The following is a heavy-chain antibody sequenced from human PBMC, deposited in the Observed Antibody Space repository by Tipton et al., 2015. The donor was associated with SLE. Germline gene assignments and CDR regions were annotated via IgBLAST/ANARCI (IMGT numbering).Heavy chain of an antibody. J-gene: IGHJ5*02. Sequence: SLRLSCAASGFTFDGYAMHWIRQTPGTGLEWVATILYDGSKKYYADSVKGRFTISRDNSLNTLYLQMSGLRAEDTAVYYCAKDVEFYGSAILENTWFDPWGQGTLVTVSS. CDR2: ILYDGSKK. V-gene: IGHV3-30*18. D-gene: IGHD3-10*01. CDR3: AKDVEFYGSAILENTWFDP. CDR1: GFTFDGYA.